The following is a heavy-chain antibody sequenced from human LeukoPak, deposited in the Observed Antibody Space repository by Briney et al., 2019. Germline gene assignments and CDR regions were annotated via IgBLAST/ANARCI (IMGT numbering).Heavy chain of an antibody. J-gene: IGHJ6*03. CDR1: GFTFSSYW. Sequence: PGGSLRLSCAASGFTFSSYWMHWVRQAPGEGLVWVSRINSDRSSTSYADSVKGRFTISRDNAKNSLYLQMNSLRVEDTAVYYCARDATTELGTVYMDVWGKGTTVTISS. CDR2: INSDRSST. D-gene: IGHD4-17*01. CDR3: ARDATTELGTVYMDV. V-gene: IGHV3-74*01.